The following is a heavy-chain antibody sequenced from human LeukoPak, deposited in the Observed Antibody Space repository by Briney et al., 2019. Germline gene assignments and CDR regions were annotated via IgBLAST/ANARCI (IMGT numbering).Heavy chain of an antibody. V-gene: IGHV3-23*01. Sequence: GGSLRLSCAASGLTFSNYAMTWVRQAPGKGLEWVSAISTNGDRTYYADSVKGRFTVSRDNFKNTLYLQMNSLRAEDTAVYYCAKDLGVVPAAYLDYWGQGTLVTVSS. CDR3: AKDLGVVPAAYLDY. CDR2: ISTNGDRT. CDR1: GLTFSNYA. D-gene: IGHD2-2*01. J-gene: IGHJ4*02.